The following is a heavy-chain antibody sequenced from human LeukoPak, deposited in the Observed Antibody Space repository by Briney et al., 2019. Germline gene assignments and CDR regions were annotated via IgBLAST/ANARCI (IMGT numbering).Heavy chain of an antibody. CDR3: ARGTVTHYYYYYMDV. J-gene: IGHJ6*03. V-gene: IGHV1-8*03. D-gene: IGHD4-17*01. CDR2: MNPNSGNT. Sequence: AAAVKVSCKASGYTFTSYDINWVRQATGQGLEWMGWMNPNSGNTGYAQKFQGRVTITRNTSISTAYMELSSLRSEDTAVYYCARGTVTHYYYYYMDVWGKGTTVTVSS. CDR1: GYTFTSYD.